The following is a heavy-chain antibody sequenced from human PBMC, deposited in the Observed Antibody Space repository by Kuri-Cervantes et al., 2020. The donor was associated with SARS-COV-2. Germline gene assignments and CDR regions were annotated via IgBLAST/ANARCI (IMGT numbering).Heavy chain of an antibody. CDR1: GFTFNSYA. J-gene: IGHJ4*02. CDR3: ARDLFFFGDGFNGFDY. CDR2: MSGSGAST. D-gene: IGHD5-24*01. Sequence: GESLKISCAASGFTFNSYALSWVRQAPGKGLEWVSAMSGSGASTYYAVSVKGRFTVSRDNPKNMFYLQMNSLRADDTALYYCARDLFFFGDGFNGFDYWGQGTLVTVSS. V-gene: IGHV3-23*01.